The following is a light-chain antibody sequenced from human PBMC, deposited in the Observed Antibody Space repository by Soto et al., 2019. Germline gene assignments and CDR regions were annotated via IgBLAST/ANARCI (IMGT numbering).Light chain of an antibody. CDR1: QSISTW. CDR2: DAS. J-gene: IGKJ1*01. V-gene: IGKV1-5*01. Sequence: DIQMTQSPSTLSASVGERVTITCRASQSISTWLAWYQQKPGKAPKLLLYDASNLENGVRSRFSGGGSGTEFTLTTTTLQPDDFATYYCQQYITYSPWTFGQGTKVEI. CDR3: QQYITYSPWT.